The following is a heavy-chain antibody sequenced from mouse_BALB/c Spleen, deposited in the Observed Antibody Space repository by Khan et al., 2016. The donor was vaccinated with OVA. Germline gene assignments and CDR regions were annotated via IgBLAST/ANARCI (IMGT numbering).Heavy chain of an antibody. CDR3: ATQGSTYTWFAY. CDR1: GYTFTSYV. V-gene: IGHV1S136*01. CDR2: IYPFNDDS. D-gene: IGHD1-1*01. J-gene: IGHJ3*01. Sequence: VKMEKAGPELLKPGASVKMSCKASGYTFTSYVMHWVKQKPGQGLEWIGYIYPFNDDSKYSEKFKGKATLTSDTSSNTAYMELSSLTSEDSAVYYCATQGSTYTWFAYWGQGTLVTVSA.